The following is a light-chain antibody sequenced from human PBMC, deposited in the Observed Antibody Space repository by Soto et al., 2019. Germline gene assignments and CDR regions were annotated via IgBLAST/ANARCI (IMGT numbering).Light chain of an antibody. CDR2: SDN. CDR1: SSNIGSTR. Sequence: QPVLTQPPSASGTPGQRVAISCSGASSNIGSTRANWYRQLPGTAPKLLIYSDNQRPSGVPDRFSGSKSGTSASLAISGLQSEDEADYYCAAWDNSLNGYVFGTGTKVTVL. J-gene: IGLJ1*01. V-gene: IGLV1-44*01. CDR3: AAWDNSLNGYV.